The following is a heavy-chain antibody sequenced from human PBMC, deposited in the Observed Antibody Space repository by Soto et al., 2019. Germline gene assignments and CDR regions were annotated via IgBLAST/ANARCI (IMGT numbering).Heavy chain of an antibody. D-gene: IGHD2-2*02. J-gene: IGHJ6*02. Sequence: LSLTCTVSGGSISSYYWSWIRQPAGKGLEWIGRIYTSGSTNYNPSLKSRVTMSVDTSKNQFSLKLSSVTAADTAVYYCARDHGDIVVVPAAIYYYYGMDVWGQGTTVTVSS. V-gene: IGHV4-4*07. CDR1: GGSISSYY. CDR2: IYTSGST. CDR3: ARDHGDIVVVPAAIYYYYGMDV.